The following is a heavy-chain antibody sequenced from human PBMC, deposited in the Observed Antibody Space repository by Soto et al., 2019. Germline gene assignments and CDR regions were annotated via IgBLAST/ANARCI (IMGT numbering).Heavy chain of an antibody. Sequence: GMSLQISCKGSGYSFTRYWISCVRQMPGKGLEWMGMIDPGESYTNYSPSFQGHVTVSADKSISTAYLQWSSLKTSDTAMYHCARSQGVYGAVAYGMEVWGEGTTFNVSS. CDR1: GYSFTRYW. J-gene: IGHJ6*04. CDR2: IDPGESYT. D-gene: IGHD4-17*01. CDR3: ARSQGVYGAVAYGMEV. V-gene: IGHV5-10-1*01.